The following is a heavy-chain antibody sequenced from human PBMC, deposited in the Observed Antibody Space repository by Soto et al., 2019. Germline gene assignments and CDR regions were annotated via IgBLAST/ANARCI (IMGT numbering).Heavy chain of an antibody. V-gene: IGHV1-18*01. CDR2: ISAYNGNT. CDR3: ARDRSNSYYGGNSDAFDI. D-gene: IGHD4-17*01. J-gene: IGHJ3*02. CDR1: GYTFTSYG. Sequence: GASVKVSCKASGYTFTSYGISWVRQAPGQGLEWMGWISAYNGNTNYAQKLQGRVTMTTDTSASTAYMELRSLRSDDTAVYYCARDRSNSYYGGNSDAFDIWGQGTMVTVSS.